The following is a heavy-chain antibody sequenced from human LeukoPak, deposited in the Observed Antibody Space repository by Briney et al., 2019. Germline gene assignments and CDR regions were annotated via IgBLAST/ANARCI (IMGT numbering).Heavy chain of an antibody. CDR3: AREGLDYYDSSGYWRAFDI. J-gene: IGHJ3*02. CDR2: ISYDGSNK. Sequence: GGSLRLSCAASGFTFSSYGMHWVRQAPGKGLEWVAVISYDGSNKYYADSVKGRFTISRDNSKNFLYLQMNSLRAEDTALYHCAREGLDYYDSSGYWRAFDIWGQGTMVTVSS. D-gene: IGHD3-22*01. V-gene: IGHV3-30*03. CDR1: GFTFSSYG.